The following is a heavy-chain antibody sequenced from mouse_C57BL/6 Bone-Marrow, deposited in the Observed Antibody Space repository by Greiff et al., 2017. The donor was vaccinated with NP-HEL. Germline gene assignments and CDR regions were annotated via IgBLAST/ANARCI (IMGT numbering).Heavy chain of an antibody. CDR2: SYPGSGNT. V-gene: IGHV1-84*01. J-gene: IGHJ2*01. D-gene: IGHD1-1*02. Sequence: VQLQQSGPELVKPGASVKISCKASGYTFTDYYINWVKQRPGQGLEWLGWSYPGSGNTKYNEKFKGKATLTVDTSSSTAYMQLSSLTSEDSAVYFCARRWLGYFDYWGQGTTLTVSS. CDR3: ARRWLGYFDY. CDR1: GYTFTDYY.